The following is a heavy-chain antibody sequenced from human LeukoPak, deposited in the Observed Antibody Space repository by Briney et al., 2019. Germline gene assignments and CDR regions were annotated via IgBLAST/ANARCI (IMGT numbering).Heavy chain of an antibody. CDR2: INHSGST. D-gene: IGHD3-10*01. CDR3: ARPYYYGSGSYYY. Sequence: PSETLSLTCTVSGGPINIYYWSWIRQPPGKGLEWIGEINHSGSTNYNPSLKSRVTISVDTSKNQFSLKLSSVTAADTAVYYCARPYYYGSGSYYYWGQGTLVTVSS. CDR1: GGPINIYY. J-gene: IGHJ4*02. V-gene: IGHV4-34*01.